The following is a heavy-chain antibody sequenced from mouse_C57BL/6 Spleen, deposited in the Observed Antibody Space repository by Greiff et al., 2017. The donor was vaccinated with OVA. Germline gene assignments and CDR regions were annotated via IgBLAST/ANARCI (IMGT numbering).Heavy chain of an antibody. Sequence: VQLQQSGPELVKPGASVKISCKASGYAFSSSWMNWVKQRPGKGLEWIGRIYPGDGDTNYNGKFKGKATLTADKSSSTAYMQLSSLTSEDSAVYFCARYYDYDGYYAMDYWGQGTSVTVSS. J-gene: IGHJ4*01. CDR3: ARYYDYDGYYAMDY. CDR2: IYPGDGDT. V-gene: IGHV1-82*01. CDR1: GYAFSSSW. D-gene: IGHD2-4*01.